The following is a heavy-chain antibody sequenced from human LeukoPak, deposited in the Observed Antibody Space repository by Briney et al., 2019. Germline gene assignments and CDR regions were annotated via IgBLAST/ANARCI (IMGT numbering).Heavy chain of an antibody. V-gene: IGHV1-24*01. CDR2: FDPEDGET. J-gene: IGHJ4*02. CDR3: ATGQLVRY. CDR1: GYTLTELS. D-gene: IGHD6-13*01. Sequence: GASVKVSCKVSGYTLTELSMHWVRQAPGKGLEWMGGFDPEDGETIYAQKFQGRVTMTKDTSTDTAYMELSSLRSEDTAVYYCATGQLVRYWGQGTLVTVSS.